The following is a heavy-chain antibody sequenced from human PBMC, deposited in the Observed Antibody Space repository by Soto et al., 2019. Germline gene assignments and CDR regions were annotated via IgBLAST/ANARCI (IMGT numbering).Heavy chain of an antibody. V-gene: IGHV3-30*18. CDR1: GFTFSSYG. CDR2: ISYDGSNK. D-gene: IGHD3-10*01. CDR3: AKDLLWFGEARSLFDY. Sequence: QVQLVESGGGVVQPGRSLRLSCAASGFTFSSYGMHWVRQAPGKGLEWVAVISYDGSNKYYEDSVKGRFTISRDNSKNTLYMQMNGLSDEYTAVDYCAKDLLWFGEARSLFDYWGQGTLVTVSS. J-gene: IGHJ4*02.